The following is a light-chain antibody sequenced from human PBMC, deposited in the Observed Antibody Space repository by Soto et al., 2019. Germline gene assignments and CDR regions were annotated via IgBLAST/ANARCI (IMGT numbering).Light chain of an antibody. J-gene: IGLJ3*02. Sequence: QSDLTQPASVSGSPGQSITISCTGTSSDVGGYNYVSWYQQHPGRAPKLMIFEVSNRPSGVSNRFSGSKSGNTASLTISGLQAEDAAEYYCTSYTTISTWVFGGGTKLTVL. CDR3: TSYTTISTWV. CDR1: SSDVGGYNY. CDR2: EVS. V-gene: IGLV2-14*01.